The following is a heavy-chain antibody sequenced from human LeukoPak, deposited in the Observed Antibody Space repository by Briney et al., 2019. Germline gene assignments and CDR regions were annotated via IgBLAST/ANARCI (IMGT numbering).Heavy chain of an antibody. CDR3: SRSHDYGGLYFYYYMDV. D-gene: IGHD4-23*01. Sequence: SETLSLTCTVSGGSISSRSDYWGWIRQTPGKGLEWIGDLDSSGSTYYNPSLKSRVTISVGTSKNQFSLNLRSVTAADTAIYFCSRSHDYGGLYFYYYMDVWGKGTTVTVSS. CDR2: LDSSGST. V-gene: IGHV4-39*01. CDR1: GGSISSRSDY. J-gene: IGHJ6*03.